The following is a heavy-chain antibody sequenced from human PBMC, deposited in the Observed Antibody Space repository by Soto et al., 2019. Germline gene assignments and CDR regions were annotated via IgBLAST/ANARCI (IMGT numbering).Heavy chain of an antibody. V-gene: IGHV2-5*02. J-gene: IGHJ5*02. Sequence: QITLKESGPTLVRPTQTLTLTCTFSGFSLSTTGVGVGWIRQPPGKALEWLALIYWDDDKRYSPSLKSRLTITKDTSKNEVILTMTNMDPVDTATYYCAQRLRVYGLGRERANYFDAWGQGTLVTVSS. CDR1: GFSLSTTGVG. CDR3: AQRLRVYGLGRERANYFDA. CDR2: IYWDDDK. D-gene: IGHD3-10*01.